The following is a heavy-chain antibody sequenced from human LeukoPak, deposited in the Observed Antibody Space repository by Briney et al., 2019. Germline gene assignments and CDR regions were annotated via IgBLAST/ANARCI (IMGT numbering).Heavy chain of an antibody. CDR3: ARGRIAVSSNWFDP. Sequence: SETLSLTCTVSGGSISSYYRSWIRQPAGKGLEWIGRIYTSGSTNYNPSLKSRVTISVDTSKNQFSLKLSSATAADTAVYYCARGRIAVSSNWFDPWGQGTLVTVSS. CDR1: GGSISSYY. V-gene: IGHV4-4*07. J-gene: IGHJ5*02. D-gene: IGHD6-19*01. CDR2: IYTSGST.